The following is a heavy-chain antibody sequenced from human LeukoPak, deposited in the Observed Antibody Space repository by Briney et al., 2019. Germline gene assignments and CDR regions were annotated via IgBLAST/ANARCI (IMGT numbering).Heavy chain of an antibody. V-gene: IGHV1-18*01. J-gene: IGHJ4*02. D-gene: IGHD5-18*01. Sequence: GASVKVSCKASGYTFTSYGISWVRQAPGQGLEWMGWISAYNGNTNYAQKFQGRVTMTRDTSISTAYMELSRLRSDDTAVYYCAREFVDTAMVTAELSIDYWGQGTLVTVSS. CDR2: ISAYNGNT. CDR3: AREFVDTAMVTAELSIDY. CDR1: GYTFTSYG.